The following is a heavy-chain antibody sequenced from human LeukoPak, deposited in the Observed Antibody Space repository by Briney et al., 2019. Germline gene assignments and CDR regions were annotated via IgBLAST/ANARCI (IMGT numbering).Heavy chain of an antibody. CDR2: MNPNSGNT. CDR1: GYTFTNYD. CDR3: ARGVDTAMVLNYYYCMDV. D-gene: IGHD5-18*01. Sequence: ASVKVSCKASGYTFTNYDINWVRQATGQGLEWMGWMNPNSGNTGYAQKFQGRVTITRNTSISTAYVELSSLRSEDTAVYYCARGVDTAMVLNYYYCMDVWGKGTTVTVS. V-gene: IGHV1-8*03. J-gene: IGHJ6*03.